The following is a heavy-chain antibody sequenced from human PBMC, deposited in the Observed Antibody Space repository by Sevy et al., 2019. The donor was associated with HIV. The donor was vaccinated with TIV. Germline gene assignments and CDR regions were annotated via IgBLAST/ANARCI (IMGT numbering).Heavy chain of an antibody. CDR1: GGTFSSYA. CDR3: ARALSDIVATNNYYYYGMDV. V-gene: IGHV1-69*13. D-gene: IGHD5-12*01. J-gene: IGHJ6*02. CDR2: IIPIFGTA. Sequence: ASVKVSCKASGGTFSSYAISWVRQAPGQGLEWMGGIIPIFGTANYAQKFQGRVTITADESTSTAYMELSSLGSEDTAVYYCARALSDIVATNNYYYYGMDVWGQGTTVTVSS.